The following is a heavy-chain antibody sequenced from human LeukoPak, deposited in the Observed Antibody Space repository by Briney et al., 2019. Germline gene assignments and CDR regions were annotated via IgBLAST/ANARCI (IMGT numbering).Heavy chain of an antibody. Sequence: GGSLRLSCAASGFTLNNYAMSWVRQAPGKGLEWVSATSSSDAGTYHADSVRGRFTISRDNSKNTLYLQMNSLRAEDTAVYYCAKGSSSWYDGWFDPWGQGTLVTVSS. D-gene: IGHD6-13*01. CDR2: TSSSDAGT. CDR3: AKGSSSWYDGWFDP. CDR1: GFTLNNYA. V-gene: IGHV3-23*01. J-gene: IGHJ5*02.